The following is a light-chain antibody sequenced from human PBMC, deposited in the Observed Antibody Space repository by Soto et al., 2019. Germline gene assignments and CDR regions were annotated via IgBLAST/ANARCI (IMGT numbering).Light chain of an antibody. Sequence: QSVLTQPPSASGSPGQSVTISCTGTSSDVGGYDFVSWYQQHPGKAPKLVIYEVTRRPSGVPDRFSGSKSGNTASLTVSGLQAEDEAVHYCSSYAGSTIFGGGTKLTVL. J-gene: IGLJ2*01. V-gene: IGLV2-8*01. CDR3: SSYAGSTI. CDR2: EVT. CDR1: SSDVGGYDF.